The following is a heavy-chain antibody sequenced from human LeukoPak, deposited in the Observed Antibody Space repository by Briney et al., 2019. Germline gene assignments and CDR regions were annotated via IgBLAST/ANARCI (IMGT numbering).Heavy chain of an antibody. CDR2: IIPIFGTA. J-gene: IGHJ6*02. CDR1: GGTFSSYA. D-gene: IGHD3-10*01. CDR3: ARDEARTYYYGSTAELLLYYGMDV. Sequence: SVKVSCKASGGTFSSYAISWVRQAPGQGLEWMGGIIPIFGTANYAQKFQGRVTITADESTSTAYMGLSSLRSEDTAVYYCARDEARTYYYGSTAELLLYYGMDVWGQGTTVTVSS. V-gene: IGHV1-69*13.